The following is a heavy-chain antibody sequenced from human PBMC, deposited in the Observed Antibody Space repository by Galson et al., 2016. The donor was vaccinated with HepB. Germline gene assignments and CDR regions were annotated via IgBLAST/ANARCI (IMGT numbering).Heavy chain of an antibody. V-gene: IGHV3-23*01. Sequence: SLRLSCAASGFTYTSYSMTWVRQAPGKGLEWVSGISGRGVSTYYADSVKGRFTISRDNSKNTLYRQMNSLGVDDTAVYYCAKGASGLGYYDFWGQGTLVTVSS. D-gene: IGHD5-12*01. CDR3: AKGASGLGYYDF. J-gene: IGHJ4*02. CDR1: GFTYTSYS. CDR2: ISGRGVST.